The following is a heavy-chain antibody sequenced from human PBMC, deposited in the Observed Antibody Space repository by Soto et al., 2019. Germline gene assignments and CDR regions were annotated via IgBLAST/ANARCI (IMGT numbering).Heavy chain of an antibody. D-gene: IGHD2-8*01. CDR3: SRSFCTNGVCYYFFDS. CDR2: IYYDGSNR. J-gene: IGHJ4*01. CDR1: GFTFGTYA. Sequence: QVQLVESGGGVVQPGGSLRLSCAASGFTFGTYAMHWVRQAPGKGLEWVAVIYYDGSNRYYGDDVKGRDTISRDNSKSTLYLQMSSLRAEDTAVYYCSRSFCTNGVCYYFFDSWGNVTLVTVSS. V-gene: IGHV3-33*01.